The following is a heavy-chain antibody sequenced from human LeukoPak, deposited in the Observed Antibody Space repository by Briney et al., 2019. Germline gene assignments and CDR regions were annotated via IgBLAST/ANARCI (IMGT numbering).Heavy chain of an antibody. J-gene: IGHJ5*02. D-gene: IGHD3-10*01. CDR3: ARANMVRGVGSFFDRNWFDP. CDR2: ITGSGGST. V-gene: IGHV3-23*01. Sequence: GGSLRLSCAASGFTFNNYGMSWVRQAPGKGLEWVSTITGSGGSTYYADSVKGRFTISRDNSKNTLYLQMNTLRAEDTAVYYCARANMVRGVGSFFDRNWFDPWGQGTLVTVSS. CDR1: GFTFNNYG.